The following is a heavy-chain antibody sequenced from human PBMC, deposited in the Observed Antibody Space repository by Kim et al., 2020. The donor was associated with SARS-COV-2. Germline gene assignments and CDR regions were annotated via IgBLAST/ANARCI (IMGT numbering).Heavy chain of an antibody. D-gene: IGHD5-12*01. CDR1: GFTFINYE. CDR3: ARALRRVGYNFPGFDY. CDR2: INSDGSTM. V-gene: IGHV3-48*03. Sequence: GGSLRLSCVTSGFTFINYEMNWVRQAPGRGLEWVAYINSDGSTMFYAASVRGRFTISRDNAKNSLYLQVNSLRADDSAVYYCARALRRVGYNFPGFDYWG. J-gene: IGHJ4*01.